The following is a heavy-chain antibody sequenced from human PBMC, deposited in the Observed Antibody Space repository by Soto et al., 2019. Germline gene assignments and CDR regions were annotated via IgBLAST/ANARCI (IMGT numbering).Heavy chain of an antibody. D-gene: IGHD6-19*01. Sequence: QVQLVQSGAEVKKPGSSMKVSCKASGGTFSSYAISWVRQAPGQGLEWMGGIIPIFGTANYAQKFQGRVTMTTDTSTSTAYMELRSLRSDDTAVYYCARDRSGYSSGWYDGRGYFDYWGQGTLVTVSS. J-gene: IGHJ4*02. CDR1: GGTFSSYA. CDR2: IIPIFGTA. V-gene: IGHV1-69*06. CDR3: ARDRSGYSSGWYDGRGYFDY.